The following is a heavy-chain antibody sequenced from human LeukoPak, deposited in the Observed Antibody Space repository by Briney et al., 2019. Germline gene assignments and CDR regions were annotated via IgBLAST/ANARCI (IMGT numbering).Heavy chain of an antibody. V-gene: IGHV1-8*01. D-gene: IGHD3-16*01. CDR1: RYIFTNSD. CDR2: MNPKSGNT. Sequence: ASVKVSCKASRYIFTNSDIKWVRQATGQGLEWMGWMNPKSGNTGYAQKFQGRVTMTRNTSISTAYMELSGLTSEDTAVYYCARAPAVRYGGYYYMDVWGKGTTVTISS. J-gene: IGHJ6*03. CDR3: ARAPAVRYGGYYYMDV.